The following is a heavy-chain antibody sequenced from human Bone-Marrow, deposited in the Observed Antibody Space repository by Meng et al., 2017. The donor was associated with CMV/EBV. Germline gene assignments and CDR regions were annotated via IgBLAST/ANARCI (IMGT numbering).Heavy chain of an antibody. CDR1: GFTFSSYA. J-gene: IGHJ4*02. CDR3: VAEGPFPETTGWGAFDH. Sequence: GGSLRLSCAASGFTFSSYAMHWVRQAPGKGLEWVAVISYDGSNKYYADSVKGRFTISRDNSKKMVFLQLNSLRPEDTAVYYCVAEGPFPETTGWGAFDHWGQGTQVTVSS. CDR2: ISYDGSNK. D-gene: IGHD6-19*01. V-gene: IGHV3-30*04.